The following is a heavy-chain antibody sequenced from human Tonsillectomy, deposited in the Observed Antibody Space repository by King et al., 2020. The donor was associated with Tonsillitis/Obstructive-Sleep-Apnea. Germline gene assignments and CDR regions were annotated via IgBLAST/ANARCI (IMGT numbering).Heavy chain of an antibody. CDR3: ATDQFYYDSSGYYGYGWFDP. Sequence: VQLQESGPGLVKPSETLSLTCTVSGGSISSYYWSWIRQPPGKGLEWIGYMYYSGSTNYNPTLKSRVTITVDTSKNQFSLKLSSVTAADTAVYYCATDQFYYDSSGYYGYGWFDPWGQGTLVTVSS. V-gene: IGHV4-59*01. CDR2: MYYSGST. CDR1: GGSISSYY. D-gene: IGHD3-22*01. J-gene: IGHJ5*02.